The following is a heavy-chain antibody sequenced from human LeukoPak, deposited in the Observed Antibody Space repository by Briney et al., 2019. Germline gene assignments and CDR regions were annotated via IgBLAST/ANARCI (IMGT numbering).Heavy chain of an antibody. D-gene: IGHD3-3*01. J-gene: IGHJ4*02. V-gene: IGHV3-33*01. CDR2: IWHDGSDK. CDR1: GFTFSNYG. Sequence: GGSLRLSCAASGFTFSNYGMHWVRQAPGKGLEWVALIWHDGSDKYYADSVKGRFTISRDNSKNTLYLQMNSLRAEDTAVYFCTRQSENFSLDYWGQGTLVTVSS. CDR3: TRQSENFSLDY.